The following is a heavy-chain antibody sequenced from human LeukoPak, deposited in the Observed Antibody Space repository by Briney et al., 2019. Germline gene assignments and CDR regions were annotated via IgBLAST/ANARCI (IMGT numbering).Heavy chain of an antibody. V-gene: IGHV1-2*02. D-gene: IGHD4-17*01. CDR2: INPNFGGT. J-gene: IGHJ4*02. CDR1: GYTFTGYY. CDR3: ARTIYGDYSGPFYFDY. Sequence: ASVKVSCKTSGYTFTGYYMHWVRQAPGQGLEWMGWINPNFGGTDYAQKFQGRVTMTRDTSISTAYMELSRLTSDDTAAYYCARTIYGDYSGPFYFDYWGQGTLVTVSS.